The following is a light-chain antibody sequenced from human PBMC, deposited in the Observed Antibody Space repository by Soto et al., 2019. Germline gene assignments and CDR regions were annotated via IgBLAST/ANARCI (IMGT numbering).Light chain of an antibody. CDR3: QQSYRTPNT. V-gene: IGKV1-39*01. CDR2: AAS. Sequence: DSHMNQSPCSLCSSXRHSVPIPXXASQSISSYLNWYQQKPGKAPKLLIYAASSLQSGVPSRFSGSGSGTDFTLTISSLQPEDFATYYCQQSYRTPNTFGQGTRLDIK. CDR1: QSISSY. J-gene: IGKJ5*01.